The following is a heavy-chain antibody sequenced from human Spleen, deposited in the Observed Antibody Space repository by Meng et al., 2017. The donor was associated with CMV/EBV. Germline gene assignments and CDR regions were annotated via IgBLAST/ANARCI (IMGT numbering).Heavy chain of an antibody. J-gene: IGHJ4*02. CDR2: IYYSGRT. CDR1: GGSISSSSYY. CDR3: ARHGSYGLYDY. Sequence: SETLSLTCTVSGGSISSSSYYWGWIRQPPGKGLGWIGSIYYSGRTYYNPSLKSRVTISVDTSKNEFSLKLSSVTAADTAVYYCARHGSYGLYDYWGQGTLVTVSS. D-gene: IGHD1-26*01. V-gene: IGHV4-39*01.